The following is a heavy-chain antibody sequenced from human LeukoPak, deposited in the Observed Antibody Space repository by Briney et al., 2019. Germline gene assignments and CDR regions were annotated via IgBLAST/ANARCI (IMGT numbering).Heavy chain of an antibody. J-gene: IGHJ4*02. V-gene: IGHV4-59*12. Sequence: SETLSLTCTVSGGSIGSYYWSWIRQPPGKELEWIGYMYYSGATNYNPSLKSRVTMSIDTSKNQFSLKLSSVTAADTAVYYCARDEYSSSWDPLAYWGQGTLVTVSS. CDR3: ARDEYSSSWDPLAY. CDR2: MYYSGAT. D-gene: IGHD6-13*01. CDR1: GGSIGSYY.